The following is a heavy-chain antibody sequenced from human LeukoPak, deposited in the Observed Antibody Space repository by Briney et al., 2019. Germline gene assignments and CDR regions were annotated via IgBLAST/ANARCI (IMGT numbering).Heavy chain of an antibody. Sequence: PSETLSLTCTVSGGSISTSNYYWGWIRQPPGKGLEWIGNIFYSGSTYYSPSLKRRVTISLDTSRNQFSLKLSSVTAADTAVYYCARHLRRGFGYWGQGTLVTVSS. CDR3: ARHLRRGFGY. CDR2: IFYSGST. V-gene: IGHV4-39*01. D-gene: IGHD3-10*01. J-gene: IGHJ4*02. CDR1: GGSISTSNYY.